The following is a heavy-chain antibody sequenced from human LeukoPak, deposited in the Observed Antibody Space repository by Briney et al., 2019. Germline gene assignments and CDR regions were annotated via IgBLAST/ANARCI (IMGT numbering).Heavy chain of an antibody. D-gene: IGHD5-12*01. CDR3: AKTRGYGAYDPFDY. CDR1: GFTFSSYG. J-gene: IGHJ4*02. V-gene: IGHV3-23*01. Sequence: GGSLRLSCAASGFTFSSYGMNWVRQTPGKGLEWVSGTSYSGGSTYYADSVKGRFTISRDNSKNTLYLQMNSLRAEDTAVYYCAKTRGYGAYDPFDYWGQGVLVTVSS. CDR2: TSYSGGST.